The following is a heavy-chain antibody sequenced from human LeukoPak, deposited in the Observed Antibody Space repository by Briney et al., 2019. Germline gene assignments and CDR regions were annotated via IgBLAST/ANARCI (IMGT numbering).Heavy chain of an antibody. CDR2: IKQDGSEK. Sequence: GGSLRLSCAASGFTFSNYAMSWVRQAPGKGLEWVANIKQDGSEKYYVDSVKGRFTISRDNAKNSLYLQMNSLRAEDTAVYYCASEVPGTNWGQGTLVTVSS. J-gene: IGHJ4*02. V-gene: IGHV3-7*01. CDR1: GFTFSNYA. D-gene: IGHD1-14*01. CDR3: ASEVPGTN.